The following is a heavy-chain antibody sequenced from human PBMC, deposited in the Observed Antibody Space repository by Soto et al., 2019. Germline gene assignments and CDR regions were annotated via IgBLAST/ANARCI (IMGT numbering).Heavy chain of an antibody. J-gene: IGHJ4*02. CDR2: ISYDGSNK. D-gene: IGHD1-26*01. V-gene: IGHV3-30*18. CDR3: AKAGKRYSGSQKGLDY. CDR1: GLTFSSYG. Sequence: QVQLVESGGGVVQPGRSLRLSCAASGLTFSSYGMHWVRQAPGKGLEWVAVISYDGSNKYYADSVKGRFTISRDNSKNTLYLQMNSLRAEDTAVYYCAKAGKRYSGSQKGLDYWGQGTLVTVSS.